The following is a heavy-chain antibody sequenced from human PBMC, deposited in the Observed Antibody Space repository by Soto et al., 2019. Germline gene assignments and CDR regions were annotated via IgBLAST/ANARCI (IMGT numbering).Heavy chain of an antibody. D-gene: IGHD2-2*01. CDR2: IYWDDDE. Sequence: SGPTLVNPTQTLTLTCTLSGFSLSTTAEGVGWIRQPPGKALEWLALIYWDDDERYSTSLKSRLTIPKDTSKNQVVLTMTNVDPVDTATYYCAHGSCSSADCYPNPYLDYWGQGILVTVPQ. V-gene: IGHV2-5*02. CDR1: GFSLSTTAEG. CDR3: AHGSCSSADCYPNPYLDY. J-gene: IGHJ4*02.